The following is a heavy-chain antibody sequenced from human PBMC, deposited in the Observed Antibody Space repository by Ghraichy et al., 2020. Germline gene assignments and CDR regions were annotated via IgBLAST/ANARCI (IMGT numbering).Heavy chain of an antibody. CDR3: ARDRRYCSSTSCYAGDYYYYGMDV. CDR2: TYYRSKWYN. J-gene: IGHJ6*02. Sequence: SQTLSLTCAISGDSVSSNSAAWNWIRQSPSRGLEWLGRTYYRSKWYNDYAVSVKSRITINPDTSKNQFSLQLNSVTPEDTAVYYCARDRRYCSSTSCYAGDYYYYGMDVWGQGTTVTVSS. V-gene: IGHV6-1*01. D-gene: IGHD2-2*01. CDR1: GDSVSSNSAA.